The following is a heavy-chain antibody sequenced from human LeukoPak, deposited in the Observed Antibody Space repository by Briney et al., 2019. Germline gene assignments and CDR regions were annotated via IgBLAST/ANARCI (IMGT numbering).Heavy chain of an antibody. CDR2: IRYDGSNK. V-gene: IGHV3-30*02. D-gene: IGHD2-2*01. CDR3: AKDRGPAAPNDYYYYYYMDV. Sequence: GGSLRLSCAASGFTFSSYGMHWVRQAPGKGLEGVAFIRYDGSNKYYADSVKGRFTISRDNSKNTLYLQMNSLRAEDTAVYYCAKDRGPAAPNDYYYYYYMDVWGKGTTVTVSS. CDR1: GFTFSSYG. J-gene: IGHJ6*03.